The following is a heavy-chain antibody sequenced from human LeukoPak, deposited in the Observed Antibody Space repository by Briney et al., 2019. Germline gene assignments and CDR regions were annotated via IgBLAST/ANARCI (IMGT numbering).Heavy chain of an antibody. CDR1: GGSFSGYY. CDR3: ARAKTARPYYYYYYMDV. D-gene: IGHD6-6*01. Sequence: PSETLSLTCAVYGGSFSGYYWSWIRQPPGKGLEWIGEINHSGSTNYNPSLKSRVTISVDTSKNQLSLKLSSVTAADTAVYYCARAKTARPYYYYYYMDVWGKGATVTVSS. V-gene: IGHV4-34*01. CDR2: INHSGST. J-gene: IGHJ6*03.